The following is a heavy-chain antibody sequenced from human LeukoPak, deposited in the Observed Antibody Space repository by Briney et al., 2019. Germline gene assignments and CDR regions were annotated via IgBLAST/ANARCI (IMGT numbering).Heavy chain of an antibody. D-gene: IGHD3-22*01. CDR2: ISGSGGRT. V-gene: IGHV3-23*01. J-gene: IGHJ5*02. Sequence: GGSLRLSCAASGFTFSTYALTWVRQAPGKGLEWVSAISGSGGRTYYADSVRGRFTISRDNSKNTLYLQMNSLRAEDTAVYYCAKGPYYYDSSGYSRRWFDPWGQGTLVTVSS. CDR3: AKGPYYYDSSGYSRRWFDP. CDR1: GFTFSTYA.